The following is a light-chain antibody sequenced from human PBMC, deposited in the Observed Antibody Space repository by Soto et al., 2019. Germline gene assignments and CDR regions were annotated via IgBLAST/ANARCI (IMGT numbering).Light chain of an antibody. CDR1: QSVSNNY. V-gene: IGKV3-20*01. J-gene: IGKJ1*01. Sequence: EIVLTQYPGTLSLSPGERSTLSCMASQSVSNNYLAWYQQKPGQAPRLLIYGESNRATGIPDRFSGSGSGTDFTLTISRLEPEDFAVYYCQQYGSSGTFGQGTKVEIK. CDR2: GES. CDR3: QQYGSSGT.